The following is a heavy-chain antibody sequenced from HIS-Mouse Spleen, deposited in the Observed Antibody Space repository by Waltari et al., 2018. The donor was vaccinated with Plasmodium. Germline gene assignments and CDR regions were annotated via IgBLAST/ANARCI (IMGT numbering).Heavy chain of an antibody. Sequence: EVQLVETGGGLIQPGGSLRLSCAASGFTVSSNYMSGVRQAPGKGLEWVSVIYSGGSTYYADSVKGRFTISRDNSKNTLYLQMNSLRAEDTAVYYCARGNSGYSSSWYLFDYWGQGTLVTVSS. V-gene: IGHV3-53*02. CDR2: IYSGGST. J-gene: IGHJ4*02. CDR1: GFTVSSNY. CDR3: ARGNSGYSSSWYLFDY. D-gene: IGHD6-13*01.